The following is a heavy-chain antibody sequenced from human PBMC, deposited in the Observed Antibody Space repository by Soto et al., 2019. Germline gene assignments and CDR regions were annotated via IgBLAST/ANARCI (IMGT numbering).Heavy chain of an antibody. CDR1: GFTFSNYW. Sequence: EVQLVESGGGLVQPGGSLRLSCAASGFTFSNYWMTWVRLFPGKGLEWVVDIKQDGSEKYYVDSVKGRFTISRDNAKNSLYMQMNSLRGEDTAVYFCARELTVGATADYWGQGTLVTVSS. CDR3: ARELTVGATADY. CDR2: IKQDGSEK. J-gene: IGHJ4*02. D-gene: IGHD1-26*01. V-gene: IGHV3-7*03.